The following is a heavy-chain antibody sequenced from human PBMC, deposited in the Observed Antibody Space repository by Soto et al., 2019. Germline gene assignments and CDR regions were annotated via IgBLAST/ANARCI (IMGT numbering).Heavy chain of an antibody. J-gene: IGHJ4*02. Sequence: QVQLVQSGAEVKKPGSSVKVSCKASGGTFSSYAISWVRQAPGQGLEWMGGIIPIFGTAKYAQKFQGRVTITAEESTSTAYMELSSLRSEDTAVYYCASLLRGYRVTGDYWGQGTLVTVSS. CDR3: ASLLRGYRVTGDY. CDR1: GGTFSSYA. V-gene: IGHV1-69*12. D-gene: IGHD5-12*01. CDR2: IIPIFGTA.